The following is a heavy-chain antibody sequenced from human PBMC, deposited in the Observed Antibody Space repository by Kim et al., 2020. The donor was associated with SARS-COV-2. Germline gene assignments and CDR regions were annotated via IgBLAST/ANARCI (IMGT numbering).Heavy chain of an antibody. CDR2: IYWDDDK. CDR3: AHKGASDGYNWVYSYFDY. V-gene: IGHV2-5*02. CDR1: GFSLSTSGVG. J-gene: IGHJ4*02. D-gene: IGHD5-12*01. Sequence: SGPTLVNPTQTLTLTCTFSGFSLSTSGVGVGWIRQPPGKALEWLALIYWDDDKRYSPSLKSRLTITKDTSKNQVVLTMTNMDPVDTATYYCAHKGASDGYNWVYSYFDYWGQGTLVTVSS.